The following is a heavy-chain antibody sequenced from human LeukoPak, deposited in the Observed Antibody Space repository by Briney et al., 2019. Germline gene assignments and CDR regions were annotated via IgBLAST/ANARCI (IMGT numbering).Heavy chain of an antibody. CDR3: ARDYYDSSGYYYLLGY. CDR2: IWYDGSNK. D-gene: IGHD3-22*01. J-gene: IGHJ4*02. V-gene: IGHV3-33*08. CDR1: GFTFSSYA. Sequence: PGGSLRLSCAASGFTFSSYAMSWVRQAPGKGLEWVAVIWYDGSNKYYADSVKGRFTISRDNSKNTLYLQMNSLRAEDTAVYYCARDYYDSSGYYYLLGYWGQGTLVTVSS.